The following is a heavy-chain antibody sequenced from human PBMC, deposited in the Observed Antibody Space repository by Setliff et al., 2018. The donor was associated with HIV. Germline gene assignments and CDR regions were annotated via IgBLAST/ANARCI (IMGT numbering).Heavy chain of an antibody. Sequence: HPGGSLRLSCAASGFTFSSYAMHWVRQAPGKGLEWVAVISYDGSNKYYADSVKGRFTISRDNSKNTLYLQMNSLRAEDTAVYYCARIGEVRSSWFSYFDYWGQGTLVTVSS. CDR1: GFTFSSYA. CDR3: ARIGEVRSSWFSYFDY. CDR2: ISYDGSNK. D-gene: IGHD6-13*01. J-gene: IGHJ4*02. V-gene: IGHV3-30*04.